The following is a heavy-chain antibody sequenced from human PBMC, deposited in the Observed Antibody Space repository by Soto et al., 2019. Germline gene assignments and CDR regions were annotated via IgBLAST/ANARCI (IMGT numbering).Heavy chain of an antibody. V-gene: IGHV3-23*04. CDR2: ITASGGTT. Sequence: EVQLVESGGGLVQPGGSLRLSCAASGFTFSSYSMSWVRQAPGKGLEWVSHITASGGTTYYADSVKGRFTISRDSSRNTLYLQMNSLRAEDTALYYCARDDFWSGFDPWGQGTLVTVSS. D-gene: IGHD3-3*01. CDR3: ARDDFWSGFDP. J-gene: IGHJ5*02. CDR1: GFTFSSYS.